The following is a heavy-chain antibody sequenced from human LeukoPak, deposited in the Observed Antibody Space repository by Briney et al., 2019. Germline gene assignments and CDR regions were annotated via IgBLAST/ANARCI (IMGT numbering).Heavy chain of an antibody. V-gene: IGHV2-70*12. CDR3: AHRQYDFWSGYNDNWFDP. CDR1: GFSLSISGMC. J-gene: IGHJ5*02. D-gene: IGHD3-3*01. Sequence: SGPALVKPTQTLTLTCTFYGFSLSISGMCVSWIRQPPGKALEWLARIDWDDDKYYSTSLKTRLTISKDTSKNQVVLTMTNMDPVDTATYYCAHRQYDFWSGYNDNWFDPWGQGTLVTVSS. CDR2: IDWDDDK.